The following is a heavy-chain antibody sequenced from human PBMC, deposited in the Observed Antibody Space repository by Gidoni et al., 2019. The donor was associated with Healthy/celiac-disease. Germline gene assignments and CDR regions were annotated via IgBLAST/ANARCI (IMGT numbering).Heavy chain of an antibody. V-gene: IGHV3-66*01. CDR3: ARDRATSLNWFDP. D-gene: IGHD5-12*01. Sequence: EVQLVESVGGVVQPGGSLRLSCAASGFTVSSNYMSWVRQAPGKGLEWVSVIYSGGSTYYADSVKGRFTISRDNSKNTLYLQMNSLRAEDTAVYYCARDRATSLNWFDPWGQGTLVTVSS. J-gene: IGHJ5*02. CDR1: GFTVSSNY. CDR2: IYSGGST.